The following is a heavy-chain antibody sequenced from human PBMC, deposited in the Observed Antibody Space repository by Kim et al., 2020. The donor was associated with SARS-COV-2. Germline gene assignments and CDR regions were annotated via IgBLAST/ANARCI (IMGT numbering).Heavy chain of an antibody. D-gene: IGHD6-19*01. CDR3: ARHEGYGSGCDYAFDY. CDR2: AYYIGNT. J-gene: IGHJ4*01. Sequence: SETLSLTCTVSGGSLSSSGYYWGWIRQPPGKGLEWIGSAYYIGNTYYNPSLKSRVTISVDTSKNQFSLKLGSVTAADTAVYYCARHEGYGSGCDYAFDY. CDR1: GGSLSSSGYY. V-gene: IGHV4-39*07.